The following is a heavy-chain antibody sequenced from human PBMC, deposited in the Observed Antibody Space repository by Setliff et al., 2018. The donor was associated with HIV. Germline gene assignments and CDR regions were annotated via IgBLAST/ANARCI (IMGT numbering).Heavy chain of an antibody. Sequence: PSETLSLTCTVSGGSISTNEHYWSWIRQPAGKESQWIGHISASGSSHYNPSLKSRVTISVDTSKNQFSLKLISVSAADTAVYYCAKLLPAADMAREIDSWGQGTLVTVSS. CDR2: ISASGSS. J-gene: IGHJ4*02. V-gene: IGHV4-61*09. CDR1: GGSISTNEHY. CDR3: AKLLPAADMAREIDS. D-gene: IGHD2-2*01.